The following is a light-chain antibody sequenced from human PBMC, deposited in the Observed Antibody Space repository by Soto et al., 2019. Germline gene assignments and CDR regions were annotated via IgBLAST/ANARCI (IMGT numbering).Light chain of an antibody. CDR1: SSNIGAGYD. J-gene: IGLJ1*01. CDR2: GNS. CDR3: QSYDSSLSGHYV. V-gene: IGLV1-40*01. Sequence: QSVLTHPPSVSGAPGQRVTISCTGSSSNIGAGYDVHWYQQLPGTAPKLLIYGNSNRPSGVPDRFSGSKSGTSASLAITGLQAEDEPDYYCQSYDSSLSGHYVFGTGTKLTVL.